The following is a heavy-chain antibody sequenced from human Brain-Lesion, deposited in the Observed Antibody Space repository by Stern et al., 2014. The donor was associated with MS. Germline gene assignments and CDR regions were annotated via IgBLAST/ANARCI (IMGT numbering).Heavy chain of an antibody. CDR3: ARDQRGITIFGVVTDYYYLGMDV. Sequence: VQLVESGAEVKKPGASVKVSCKTSGYIFTGYYIHWVRQAPGQGLEWMAWINTYTGGPRYAQKFQGRGTMSRDTSISTAYVELSSLTSDDTAVYYCARDQRGITIFGVVTDYYYLGMDVWGQGTTVTVSS. D-gene: IGHD3-3*01. CDR2: INTYTGGP. V-gene: IGHV1-2*02. J-gene: IGHJ6*02. CDR1: GYIFTGYY.